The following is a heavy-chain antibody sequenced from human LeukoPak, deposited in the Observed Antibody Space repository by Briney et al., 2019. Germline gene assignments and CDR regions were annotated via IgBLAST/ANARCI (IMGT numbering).Heavy chain of an antibody. D-gene: IGHD1-1*01. CDR1: GGSFSGYY. V-gene: IGHV4-34*01. CDR3: ARDLLGTTGTDHWFDP. Sequence: SETLSLTCAVFGGSFSGYYWSWIRQPPGKGLEWIGNLYYSGSTYYNPSLKSRVTISVDTSKNQFSLKLSSVTAADTAVYYCARDLLGTTGTDHWFDPWGQGTLVTVSS. J-gene: IGHJ5*02. CDR2: LYYSGST.